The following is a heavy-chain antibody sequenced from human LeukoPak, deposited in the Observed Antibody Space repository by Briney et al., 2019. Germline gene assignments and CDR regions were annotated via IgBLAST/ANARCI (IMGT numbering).Heavy chain of an antibody. Sequence: KPSETLSLTCTVSGGSISSSRYYWGWIRQPPGKGLEWIGSIYYSGSTYYNPSLKSRVTISVDTSKNQFSLKLSSVTAADTAVCYCALYDSSGYYSGQFDYWGQGTLVTVSS. J-gene: IGHJ4*02. D-gene: IGHD3-22*01. CDR1: GGSISSSRYY. CDR3: ALYDSSGYYSGQFDY. CDR2: IYYSGST. V-gene: IGHV4-39*07.